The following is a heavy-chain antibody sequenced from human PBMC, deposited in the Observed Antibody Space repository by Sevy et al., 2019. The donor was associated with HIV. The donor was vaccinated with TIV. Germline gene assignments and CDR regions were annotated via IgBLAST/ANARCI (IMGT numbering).Heavy chain of an antibody. CDR2: ISSGSSYI. V-gene: IGHV3-21*01. Sequence: GRSLRLSCAASGFTFSYYNMNWVRQAPGKGLEWVSSISSGSSYIFYVDSVKGRFTISRDNAKDSLFLQMNRLRAEDTAVYYCARNLDYYASGPPDSWGRGTLVTVSS. CDR3: ARNLDYYASGPPDS. CDR1: GFTFSYYN. J-gene: IGHJ4*02. D-gene: IGHD3-10*01.